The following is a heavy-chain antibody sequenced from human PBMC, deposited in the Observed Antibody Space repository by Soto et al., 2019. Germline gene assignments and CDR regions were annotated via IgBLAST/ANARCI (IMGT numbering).Heavy chain of an antibody. Sequence: LRLSCASSGFTFSSYSMNWVRQAPGKGLEWVSSISSSSSYIYYADSVKGRFTISRDNAKNSLYLQMNSLRAEDTAVYYCARTMYSYGPVGYYYYGIDVCGQGTTVTVSS. CDR1: GFTFSSYS. J-gene: IGHJ6*02. CDR2: ISSSSSYI. V-gene: IGHV3-21*01. D-gene: IGHD5-18*01. CDR3: ARTMYSYGPVGYYYYGIDV.